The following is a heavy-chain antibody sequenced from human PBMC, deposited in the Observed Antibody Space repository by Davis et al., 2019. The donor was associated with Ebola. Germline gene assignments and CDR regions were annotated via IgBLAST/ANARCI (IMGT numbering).Heavy chain of an antibody. CDR3: AKVLIVLMVYAPLEY. CDR1: GFTFSNDW. V-gene: IGHV3-48*01. J-gene: IGHJ4*02. D-gene: IGHD2-8*01. Sequence: GESLKISCVASGFTFSNDWMNWVRQAPGKGLEWVSYISSSSSTIYYADSVKGRFTISRDNAKNSLYLQMNSLRAEDTAVYYCAKVLIVLMVYAPLEYWGQGTLVTVSS. CDR2: ISSSSSTI.